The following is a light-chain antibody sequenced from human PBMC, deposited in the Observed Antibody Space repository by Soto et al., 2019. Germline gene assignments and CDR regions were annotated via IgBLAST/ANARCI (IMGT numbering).Light chain of an antibody. CDR2: GAS. CDR3: QQYASSPFT. J-gene: IGKJ2*01. CDR1: RTVTSNY. V-gene: IGKV3-20*01. Sequence: ALTQSPGTLSLSPGERATLSCRARRTVTSNYLGWYQQKPGQAPRLLISGASSRATGIPDRFSGSGSGTDFTLTVSRLEPEDFALYYCQQYASSPFTFGQGTKLEI.